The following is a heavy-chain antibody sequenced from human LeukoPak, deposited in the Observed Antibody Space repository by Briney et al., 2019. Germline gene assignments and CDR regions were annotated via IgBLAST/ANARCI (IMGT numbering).Heavy chain of an antibody. Sequence: GGSLRFSCAASGFTFSSFWMSWVRQTPGKGLEWVADIKEDGSDKYYVDSVKGRFTISRDNAKNSLYLQMNSLRAEDTALYYCARDYYGSGRTHGMDVWGQGTTVTVSS. CDR2: IKEDGSDK. V-gene: IGHV3-7*01. CDR3: ARDYYGSGRTHGMDV. D-gene: IGHD3-10*01. J-gene: IGHJ6*02. CDR1: GFTFSSFW.